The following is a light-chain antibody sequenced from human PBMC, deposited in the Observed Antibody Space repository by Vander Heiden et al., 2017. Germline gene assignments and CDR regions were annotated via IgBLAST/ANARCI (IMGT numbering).Light chain of an antibody. J-gene: IGKJ1*01. CDR1: QSVSSSY. CDR2: GAS. V-gene: IGKV3-20*01. Sequence: EIVLTQPPATLSLSPGERATLSCRASQSVSSSYLDWYQQKPGQAPKLLIYGASSRATGIPDRFSGSGSGTDFTLTISRLEPEDFAVYYCQQYDSSPATFGQGTKVEIK. CDR3: QQYDSSPAT.